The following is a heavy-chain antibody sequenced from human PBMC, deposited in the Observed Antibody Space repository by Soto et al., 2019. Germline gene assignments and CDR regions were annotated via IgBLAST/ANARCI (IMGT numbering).Heavy chain of an antibody. CDR2: ISTGSSHI. V-gene: IGHV3-21*01. CDR1: GFTFSSYS. J-gene: IGHJ3*01. D-gene: IGHD5-18*01. CDR3: AIGVGQIHRWSDAFDL. Sequence: EVQLVGFGGGLVKPGGSLRLSCAASGFTFSSYSMNWVRQAPGKGLEWVSSISTGSSHIYYADSVKGRFTISRDNVKNSLYLQMNSLRGEDTAVYYSAIGVGQIHRWSDAFDLWGQGTMVTFSS.